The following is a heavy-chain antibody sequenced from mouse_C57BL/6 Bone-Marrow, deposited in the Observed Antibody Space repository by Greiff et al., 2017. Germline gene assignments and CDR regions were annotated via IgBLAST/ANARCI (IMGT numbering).Heavy chain of an antibody. CDR2: IHPNSGST. Sequence: VQLQQPGAELVKPGASVKLSCKASGYTFTSYWMHWVKQRPGQGLEWIGMIHPNSGSTNYNEKFKSKATLTVDKSSSTAFMQLSSLTSEDSAVYYCARGDYDGDFDYWGQGTTLTVSS. CDR1: GYTFTSYW. D-gene: IGHD2-4*01. J-gene: IGHJ2*01. CDR3: ARGDYDGDFDY. V-gene: IGHV1-64*01.